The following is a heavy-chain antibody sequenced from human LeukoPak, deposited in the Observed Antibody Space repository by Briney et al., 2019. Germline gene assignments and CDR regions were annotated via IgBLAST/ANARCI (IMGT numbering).Heavy chain of an antibody. CDR1: DGSFSGYY. J-gene: IGHJ5*02. D-gene: IGHD3-9*01. V-gene: IGHV4-34*01. CDR3: ARDLFENWFDP. CDR2: INHSGST. Sequence: SETLSLTCAVYDGSFSGYYWSWIRQPPGKGLEWIGEINHSGSTNYNPSLKSRVTISVDTSKNQFSLKLSSVTAADTAVYYCARDLFENWFDPWGQGTLVTVSS.